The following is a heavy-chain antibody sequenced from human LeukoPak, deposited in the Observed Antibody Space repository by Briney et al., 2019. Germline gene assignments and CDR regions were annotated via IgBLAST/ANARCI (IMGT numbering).Heavy chain of an antibody. J-gene: IGHJ4*02. Sequence: PGGSLRLSGAASGFTLSAFGMHWVRQAQGKGLEWVSFIGGGGGSKSYEDSGRGRFTISRDNTKNTLYLQMNSLRAEDTAVYYCAKERYCRGGSCYLFDYWGQGTLVTVSS. D-gene: IGHD2-15*01. CDR3: AKERYCRGGSCYLFDY. CDR2: IGGGGGSK. V-gene: IGHV3-23*01. CDR1: GFTLSAFG.